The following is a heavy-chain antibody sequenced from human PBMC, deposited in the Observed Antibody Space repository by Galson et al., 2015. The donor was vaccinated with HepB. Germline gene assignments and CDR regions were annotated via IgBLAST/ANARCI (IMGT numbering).Heavy chain of an antibody. Sequence: SVKVSCKVSGYTFSSYSITWVRQAPGQGLEWMGWISAYNRKTNYAQKFQGRVSMTTDTSTNTAYMELRRLRSGDTALYYCARGGRVLGVDETQNNWFDPWGQGTLFTVSS. D-gene: IGHD2-8*02. J-gene: IGHJ5*02. V-gene: IGHV1-18*01. CDR1: GYTFSSYS. CDR3: ARGGRVLGVDETQNNWFDP. CDR2: ISAYNRKT.